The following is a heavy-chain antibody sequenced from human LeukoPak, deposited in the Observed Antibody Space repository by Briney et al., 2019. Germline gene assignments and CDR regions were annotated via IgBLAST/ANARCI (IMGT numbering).Heavy chain of an antibody. J-gene: IGHJ3*02. D-gene: IGHD4-17*01. V-gene: IGHV3-7*01. CDR3: ARSSPYGDYLLNAFDI. CDR1: GFTFSRYW. Sequence: GGSLRLSCAASGFTFSRYWMSWVRQAPGKGLEWVASINQDESAKFYVDSVKGRFTISRDNAKNSLYLQMNSLRAEDTAVYYCARSSPYGDYLLNAFDIWGQGTMVTVSS. CDR2: INQDESAK.